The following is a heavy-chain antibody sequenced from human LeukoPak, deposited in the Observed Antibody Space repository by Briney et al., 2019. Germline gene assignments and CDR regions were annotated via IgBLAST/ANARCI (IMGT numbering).Heavy chain of an antibody. CDR3: ARGIDSSGYYYLDY. Sequence: SETLSLTCTVSGGSISSYYWSWIRQPPGKGLEWIGYIYCSGSTNYNPSLKSRVTISVDTSKNQFSLKLSSVTAADTAVYYCARGIDSSGYYYLDYWGQGTLVTVSS. J-gene: IGHJ4*02. D-gene: IGHD3-22*01. V-gene: IGHV4-59*01. CDR1: GGSISSYY. CDR2: IYCSGST.